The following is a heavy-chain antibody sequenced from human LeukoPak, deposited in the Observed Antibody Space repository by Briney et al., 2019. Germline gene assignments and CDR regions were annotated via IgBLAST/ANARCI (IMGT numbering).Heavy chain of an antibody. CDR2: IYHSGST. CDR1: GYSISSGYY. J-gene: IGHJ6*03. D-gene: IGHD6-13*01. Sequence: SETLSLTCTVSGYSISSGYYWGWIRQPPGKGLEWIGSIYHSGSTYYNPSLKSRVTISVDTSKNQFSLKLSSVTAADTAVYYCARTTEAHSWRTRYYDYYMDVWGKGTTVTVSS. CDR3: ARTTEAHSWRTRYYDYYMDV. V-gene: IGHV4-38-2*02.